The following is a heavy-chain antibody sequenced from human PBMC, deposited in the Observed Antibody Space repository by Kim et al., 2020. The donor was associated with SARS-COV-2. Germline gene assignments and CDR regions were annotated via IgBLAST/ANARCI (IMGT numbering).Heavy chain of an antibody. V-gene: IGHV1-46*01. CDR2: T. D-gene: IGHD6-13*01. J-gene: IGHJ4*02. CDR3: ARGRGAAPADY. Sequence: TSYAQKFKGRVTMTRDTSTSTVYMELSSLRSEDTAVYYCARGRGAAPADYWGQGTLVTVSS.